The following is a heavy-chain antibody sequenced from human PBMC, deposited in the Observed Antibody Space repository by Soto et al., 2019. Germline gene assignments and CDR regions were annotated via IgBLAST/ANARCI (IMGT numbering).Heavy chain of an antibody. Sequence: EVQLVEYGGGLVKPGGSLRLSCAASGFTFSSYSMNWVRQAPGKGLEWVSSISSSSSYIYYADSVKGRFTISRDNAKNSLYLQMNSLRAEDTAVYYCARDLAVTGDFDYWGQGTLVTVSS. CDR1: GFTFSSYS. CDR2: ISSSSSYI. J-gene: IGHJ4*02. D-gene: IGHD4-4*01. V-gene: IGHV3-21*01. CDR3: ARDLAVTGDFDY.